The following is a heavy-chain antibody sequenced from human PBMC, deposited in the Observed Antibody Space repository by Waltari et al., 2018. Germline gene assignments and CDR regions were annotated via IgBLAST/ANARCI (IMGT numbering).Heavy chain of an antibody. J-gene: IGHJ4*02. Sequence: QVQVQESGPGLVKPSETLSLTCTVSGASIRNYYWSWLRQPAGKGLEWIGRIYLSGATHYNPSLKSRVTISVDTSKNQFSLKLSSVTAADTAVYYCARQGPMIVVFWGQGTLVTVSS. D-gene: IGHD3-22*01. V-gene: IGHV4-4*07. CDR3: ARQGPMIVVF. CDR1: GASIRNYY. CDR2: IYLSGAT.